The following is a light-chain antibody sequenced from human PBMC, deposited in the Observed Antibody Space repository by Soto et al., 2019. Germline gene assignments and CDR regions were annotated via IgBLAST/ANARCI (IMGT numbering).Light chain of an antibody. Sequence: EIVLTQSPGTLSLSPGERATLSCRASHSVSSSYLAWYQQKPGQAPRPLIYGASSRATGIPDRFSGSGSGTDFPLTISRLEPEDFAVYYCQQYGGSPPITFGQGTRLEIK. J-gene: IGKJ5*01. CDR1: HSVSSSY. CDR2: GAS. CDR3: QQYGGSPPIT. V-gene: IGKV3-20*01.